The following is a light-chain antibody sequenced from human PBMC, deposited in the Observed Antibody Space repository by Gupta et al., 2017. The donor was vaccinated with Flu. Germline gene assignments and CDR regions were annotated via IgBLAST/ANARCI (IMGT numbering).Light chain of an antibody. CDR3: QQYYDIPLT. Sequence: NCRSSQSVFYSSTNANYLAWYQQKPGQPPQLLISWASTRASGVPGRFSGSGSGTDFTLTISGLQAEDVAVYYCQQYYDIPLTFGGGTKVEI. V-gene: IGKV4-1*01. CDR1: QSVFYSSTNANY. J-gene: IGKJ4*01. CDR2: WAS.